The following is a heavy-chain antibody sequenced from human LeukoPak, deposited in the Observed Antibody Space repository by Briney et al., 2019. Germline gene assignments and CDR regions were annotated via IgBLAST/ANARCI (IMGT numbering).Heavy chain of an antibody. Sequence: GESLKISCKGSGYSFTSYWIGWVRQMPGKGLEWMGIIYPGDSDTRYSPSFQGQVTISADKSISTAYLQWSSLKASDTAMYYRARFRGNFIAVAGRRFDYWGQGTLVTVSS. V-gene: IGHV5-51*01. CDR1: GYSFTSYW. CDR3: ARFRGNFIAVAGRRFDY. D-gene: IGHD6-19*01. J-gene: IGHJ4*02. CDR2: IYPGDSDT.